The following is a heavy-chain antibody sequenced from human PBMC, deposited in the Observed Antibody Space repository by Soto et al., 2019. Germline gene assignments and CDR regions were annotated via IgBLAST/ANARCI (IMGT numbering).Heavy chain of an antibody. D-gene: IGHD1-7*01. Sequence: ASVKVSCKASGYTFTGHYVHWVRQAPGQGLEWMGWINPNSGGTNYAQKFQGRVTMTRDTSISTAYMELSRLRSDDTAVYYCARGAGTTSAFDWFDPWGQGTLVTVSS. CDR1: GYTFTGHY. J-gene: IGHJ5*02. CDR3: ARGAGTTSAFDWFDP. V-gene: IGHV1-2*02. CDR2: INPNSGGT.